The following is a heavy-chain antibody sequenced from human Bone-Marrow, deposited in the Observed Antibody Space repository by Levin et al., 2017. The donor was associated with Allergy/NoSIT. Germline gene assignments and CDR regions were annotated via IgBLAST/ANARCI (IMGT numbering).Heavy chain of an antibody. CDR3: ARDGVGYCSGGSCYSRGNFDY. D-gene: IGHD2-15*01. J-gene: IGHJ4*02. CDR2: IIPIFGTA. V-gene: IGHV1-69*06. Sequence: KISCKASGGTFSSYAISWVRQAPGQGLEWMGGIIPIFGTANYAQKFQGRVTITADKSTSTAYMELSSLRSEDTAVYYCARDGVGYCSGGSCYSRGNFDYWGQGTLVTVSS. CDR1: GGTFSSYA.